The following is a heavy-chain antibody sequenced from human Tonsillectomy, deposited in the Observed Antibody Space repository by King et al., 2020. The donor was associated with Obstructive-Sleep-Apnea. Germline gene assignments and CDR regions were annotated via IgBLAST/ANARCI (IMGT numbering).Heavy chain of an antibody. CDR1: GGSISSSSYY. J-gene: IGHJ4*02. CDR2: IYYSGST. CDR3: GRVTDSSGYTLDY. Sequence: QLQESGPGLVKPSETLSLTCTVSGGSISSSSYYWGWIRQPPGKGLEWIGSIYYSGSTYDNPSLKSRVTISVDTSKNQFSLKLSSVTAADTAVYYCGRVTDSSGYTLDYWGQGTLVTVSS. V-gene: IGHV4-39*07. D-gene: IGHD3-22*01.